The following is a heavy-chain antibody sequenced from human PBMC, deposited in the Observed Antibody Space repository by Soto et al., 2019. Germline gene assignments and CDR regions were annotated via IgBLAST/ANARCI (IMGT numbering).Heavy chain of an antibody. CDR3: ARGSGVDYYYYYMDV. D-gene: IGHD1-26*01. J-gene: IGHJ6*03. V-gene: IGHV1-3*01. Sequence: ASVKVSCKASGYTFTSYAMHWVRQDPGQRLEWMGWINAGNGNTKYSQKFQGRVTITRDTSASTAYMELSSLRSEDTAVYYCARGSGVDYYYYYMDVWGKGTTVTVSS. CDR1: GYTFTSYA. CDR2: INAGNGNT.